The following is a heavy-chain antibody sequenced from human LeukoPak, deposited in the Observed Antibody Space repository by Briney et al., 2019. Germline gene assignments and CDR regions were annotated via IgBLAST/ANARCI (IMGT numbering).Heavy chain of an antibody. Sequence: GGSLRLSCAASGFIFSDYAMSWVRQAPGKGLEWVSSISGVGGTTYYAESVKGRFTISRDNSKNTLDLQMNSLRADDTATYYCAKAPRVYCSGGSCFLSYWGQGALVTVSS. V-gene: IGHV3-23*01. CDR3: AKAPRVYCSGGSCFLSY. CDR1: GFIFSDYA. J-gene: IGHJ4*02. D-gene: IGHD2-15*01. CDR2: ISGVGGTT.